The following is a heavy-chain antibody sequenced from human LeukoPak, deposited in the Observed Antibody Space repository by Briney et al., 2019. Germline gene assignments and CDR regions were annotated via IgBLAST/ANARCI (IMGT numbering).Heavy chain of an antibody. CDR1: GFTFSSYG. D-gene: IGHD6-13*01. V-gene: IGHV3-30*02. Sequence: GGSLRLSCAASGFTFSSYGMHWVRQAPGKGLEWVAFIRYDGGNKYYADSVKGRFTISRDNSKNTLYLQMNSLRAEDTAVYYCAKDQSQAAAGIFQHWGQGTLVTVSS. CDR3: AKDQSQAAAGIFQH. J-gene: IGHJ1*01. CDR2: IRYDGGNK.